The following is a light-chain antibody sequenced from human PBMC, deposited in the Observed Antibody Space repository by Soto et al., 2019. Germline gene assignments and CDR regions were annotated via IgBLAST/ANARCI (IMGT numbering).Light chain of an antibody. Sequence: EIVLTQSPGTLSLSPGERATLSCRASQSVSISYLAWYQQKPGQAPRLLIYGASSRATVIPDRFSGSGSGTVFTLTISRLEHEYFAMYYCQQYSSTPRTFGQGTKVEIK. CDR1: QSVSISY. CDR2: GAS. J-gene: IGKJ1*01. CDR3: QQYSSTPRT. V-gene: IGKV3-20*01.